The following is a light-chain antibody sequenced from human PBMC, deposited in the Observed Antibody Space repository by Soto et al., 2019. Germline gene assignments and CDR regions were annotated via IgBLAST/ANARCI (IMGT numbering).Light chain of an antibody. CDR2: DAS. Sequence: DIQMTQSPSSLSASVGDRVTISCRASQAISNSLNWYQQKPGKAPKLLIYDASNLETGVPSRFSGSGSGTDFTFTISSLQSEDIATYYCQHCHSLPFTFGQGTRLDIE. CDR1: QAISNS. V-gene: IGKV1-33*01. CDR3: QHCHSLPFT. J-gene: IGKJ5*01.